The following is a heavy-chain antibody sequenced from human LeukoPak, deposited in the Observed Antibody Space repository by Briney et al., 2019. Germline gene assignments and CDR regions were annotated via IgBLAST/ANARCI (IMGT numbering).Heavy chain of an antibody. D-gene: IGHD2-2*01. CDR1: GFTFSSYA. Sequence: PGGSLRLSCAASGFTFSSYAMSWVRQAPGKGLEWVPAISASGGSTYYADSVKGRFTISRDNSKNTLYLQINSLRAEDTAVYYCAKGEVYCSSSSCYGYYYYYMDVWGKGTTVTVS. J-gene: IGHJ6*03. V-gene: IGHV3-23*01. CDR2: ISASGGST. CDR3: AKGEVYCSSSSCYGYYYYYMDV.